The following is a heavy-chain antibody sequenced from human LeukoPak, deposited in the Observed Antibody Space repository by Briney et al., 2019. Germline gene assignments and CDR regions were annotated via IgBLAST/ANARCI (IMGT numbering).Heavy chain of an antibody. V-gene: IGHV3-7*01. CDR2: IKQDGSEK. CDR1: GFTFSSYW. J-gene: IGHJ6*03. Sequence: GGSLRLSCAASGFTFSSYWMSWVRQAPGKGLEWVANIKQDGSEKYYVDSVKGRFTISRDNAKNSLYLQMNSLRAEDTAVYYCARDSVVGGDDYYYYMDVWGKGTTVTVSS. D-gene: IGHD1-26*01. CDR3: ARDSVVGGDDYYYYMDV.